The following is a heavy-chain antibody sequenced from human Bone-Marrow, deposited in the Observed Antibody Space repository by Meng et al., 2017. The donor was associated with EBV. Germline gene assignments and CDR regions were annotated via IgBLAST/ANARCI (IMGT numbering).Heavy chain of an antibody. CDR2: IKSKSDDGTT. Sequence: EVELVEAGGGLVKPGGSLRLSCAASGLTFSNAWMAWVRQAPGKGPEWVGRIKSKSDDGTTVYAAPVKGRFTISRDDSKNTLYLQMNSLKSEDTAMYYCTTEIDHSNTGSFDYWGQGTLVTVSS. CDR1: GLTFSNAW. V-gene: IGHV3-15*01. CDR3: TTEIDHSNTGSFDY. D-gene: IGHD5-18*01. J-gene: IGHJ4*02.